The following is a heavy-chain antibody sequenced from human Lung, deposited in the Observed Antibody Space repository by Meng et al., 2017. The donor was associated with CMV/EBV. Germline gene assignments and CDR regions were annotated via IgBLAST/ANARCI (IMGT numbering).Heavy chain of an antibody. Sequence: PCAASGFTFRNVWMSWVRQAPGKGLEWVGRIQSNTDGGTPIYGAPAKGRFTISRFDSKRTLCLKLNSMKVEDRAVYYFNTDTGNGMYLPIDSWDQGTXVTVSS. D-gene: IGHD2-8*01. CDR1: GFTFRNVW. J-gene: IGHJ4*02. CDR3: NTDTGNGMYLPIDS. V-gene: IGHV3-15*01. CDR2: IQSNTDGGTP.